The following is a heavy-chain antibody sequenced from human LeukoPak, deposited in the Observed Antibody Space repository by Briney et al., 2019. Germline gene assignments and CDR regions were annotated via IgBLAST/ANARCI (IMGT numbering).Heavy chain of an antibody. D-gene: IGHD5-24*01. CDR2: INHSGST. CDR3: AKHARDGYNSYYYYMDV. V-gene: IGHV4-34*01. Sequence: SETLSLTCAVYGGSFSGYYWSWIRQPPGKGLEWIGEINHSGSTNYNPSLKSRVTISVDTSKNQFSLKLSSVTAADTAVYYCAKHARDGYNSYYYYMDVWGKGTTVTISS. J-gene: IGHJ6*03. CDR1: GGSFSGYY.